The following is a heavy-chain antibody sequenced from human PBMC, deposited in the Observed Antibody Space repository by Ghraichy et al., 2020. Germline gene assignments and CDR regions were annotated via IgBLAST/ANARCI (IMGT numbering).Heavy chain of an antibody. D-gene: IGHD6-13*01. V-gene: IGHV3-23*01. Sequence: GGSLRLSCAASGFIFNNYAMSWVRQAPGKGLEWVSAISGGGGDTYYPDSVKGRFTISRDNSKNTLFLQMNSLRVEDTALYYCAKGIAAGTSTVSYFYDCMDVWDRGPTVTVSS. J-gene: IGHJ6*02. CDR3: AKGIAAGTSTVSYFYDCMDV. CDR1: GFIFNNYA. CDR2: ISGGGGDT.